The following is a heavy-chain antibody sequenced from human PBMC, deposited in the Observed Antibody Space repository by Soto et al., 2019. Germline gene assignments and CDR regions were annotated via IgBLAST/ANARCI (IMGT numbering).Heavy chain of an antibody. D-gene: IGHD5-12*01. CDR2: ISGSGGST. Sequence: GGSLRLSCAAPGVTFGSYAMSWVRQAPGKGLEWVSAISGSGGSTYYADSVKGRFTISRDNSKNTLYLQMNSLRAEDTAVYYCAKVPHSGYDYPLPYYFDYWGQGPLLTVSS. V-gene: IGHV3-23*01. J-gene: IGHJ4*02. CDR1: GVTFGSYA. CDR3: AKVPHSGYDYPLPYYFDY.